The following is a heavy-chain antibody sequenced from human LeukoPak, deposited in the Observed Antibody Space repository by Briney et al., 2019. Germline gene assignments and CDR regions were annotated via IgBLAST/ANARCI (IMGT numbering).Heavy chain of an antibody. Sequence: PSETLSLTCSVSGGSISSSSFYWGWIRQPPGKGLEWVSAIGGNGGTIYYADSVKGRFTISRDNSKNTLYLQMNSLRAEDTAVYYCAKVPSMVIIKVYFDYWGQGTLVTVFS. J-gene: IGHJ4*02. CDR2: IGGNGGTI. CDR3: AKVPSMVIIKVYFDY. CDR1: GGSISSSS. V-gene: IGHV3-23*01. D-gene: IGHD2-21*01.